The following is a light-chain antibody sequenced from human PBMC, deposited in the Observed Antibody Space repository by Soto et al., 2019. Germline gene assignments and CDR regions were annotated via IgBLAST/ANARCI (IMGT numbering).Light chain of an antibody. CDR1: QNLGTY. Sequence: IVLTQSPGTLSLSPGERATLSCRASQNLGTYLAWYQQKPGQAPRLLIYGASTRATGIPARFSGSGAETEFTLTISSLQSEDFAVYYCQQYNNWPRTFGQGTKVDIK. V-gene: IGKV3-15*01. CDR3: QQYNNWPRT. J-gene: IGKJ1*01. CDR2: GAS.